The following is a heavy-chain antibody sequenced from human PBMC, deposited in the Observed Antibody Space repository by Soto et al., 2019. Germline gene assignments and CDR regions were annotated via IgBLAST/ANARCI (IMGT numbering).Heavy chain of an antibody. V-gene: IGHV3-30*18. D-gene: IGHD3-9*01. CDR2: ISYDTINK. Sequence: GGSLRLSCAASGFTFSSYGMNWVRQAPGKGLEWVAVISYDTINKYYADSVKGRFTISRDNSKNTLFLQMNSLRTEDTAVYYCAKVPQRGLYFYYGMDVWGQGTTVTVSS. CDR1: GFTFSSYG. CDR3: AKVPQRGLYFYYGMDV. J-gene: IGHJ6*02.